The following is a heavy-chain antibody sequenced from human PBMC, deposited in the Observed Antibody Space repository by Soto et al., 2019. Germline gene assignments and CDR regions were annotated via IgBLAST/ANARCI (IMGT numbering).Heavy chain of an antibody. V-gene: IGHV1-18*01. Sequence: QVQLVQSGAEVKKPGASVKVSCKASGYTFTNYGISWARQAPGQGLEWMGWISANNGKTNYAQNAQGRVTMTTDPSTTTAYMELRSLRSYDTAIYYCARDPDYYGAGCYFDLWGSGTLVIFSS. D-gene: IGHD3-10*01. J-gene: IGHJ2*01. CDR2: ISANNGKT. CDR3: ARDPDYYGAGCYFDL. CDR1: GYTFTNYG.